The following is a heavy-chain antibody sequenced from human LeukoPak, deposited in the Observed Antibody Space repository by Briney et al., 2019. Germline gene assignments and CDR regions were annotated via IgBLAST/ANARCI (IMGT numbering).Heavy chain of an antibody. V-gene: IGHV1-2*02. CDR1: GYTFTDYY. D-gene: IGHD3-9*01. J-gene: IGHJ5*01. CDR2: FNPNSGGS. Sequence: GASVKVSCKASGYTFTDYYIQWVRQAPGQGLEWMGWFNPNSGGSDYAQKFQGRVTMTGDTSISSGYMELSRLISDATAVYYCAREKLRYFEKTGFDSWGQGTLVTVSS. CDR3: AREKLRYFEKTGFDS.